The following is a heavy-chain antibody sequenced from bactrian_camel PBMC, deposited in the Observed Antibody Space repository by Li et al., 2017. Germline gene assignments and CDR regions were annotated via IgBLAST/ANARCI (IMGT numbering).Heavy chain of an antibody. CDR1: GVTISTCS. J-gene: IGHJ6*01. CDR2: IDTDGTA. V-gene: IGHV3S9*01. CDR3: AGVSGY. Sequence: HVQLVESGGGSVQVGGSLRLSCAASGVTISTCSMGWYRQVPGRERELVSAIDTDGTAHYGDSLKGRFTISRDNAKNTLYLEMKSLKPEDTAVYFCAGVSGYWGQGTQVTVS.